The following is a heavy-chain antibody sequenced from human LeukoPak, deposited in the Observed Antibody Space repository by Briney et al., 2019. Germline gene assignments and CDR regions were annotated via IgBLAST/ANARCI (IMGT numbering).Heavy chain of an antibody. V-gene: IGHV1-2*02. J-gene: IGHJ4*02. D-gene: IGHD1/OR15-1a*01. CDR1: GYTLTDYY. CDR2: INPNSGDT. Sequence: GASVKVSRKASGYTLTDYYLHWVRQAPGQGLEWMGWINPNSGDTTYAQKFQGRVTMTRDTSINSAYMDLSRLNSDDTAVYFCAREEQYNNFFDYWGQGTLVTVSS. CDR3: AREEQYNNFFDY.